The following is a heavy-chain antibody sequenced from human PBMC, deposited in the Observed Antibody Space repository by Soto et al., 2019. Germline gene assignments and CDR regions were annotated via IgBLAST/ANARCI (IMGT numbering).Heavy chain of an antibody. J-gene: IGHJ5*02. CDR1: GFSLDTRGVG. D-gene: IGHD6-13*01. CDR2: IYGNDEQ. V-gene: IGHV2-5*01. Sequence: QITLKESGPPLVTPRQPLTLTCTFSGFSLDTRGVGVGWVRQPPGKALEWLALIYGNDEQRLNPSLQSRLTIAKDTPKSQVVLTMTNMDPVDTATYFCAHRLSAAGLFDPWGQGTLVSVSS. CDR3: AHRLSAAGLFDP.